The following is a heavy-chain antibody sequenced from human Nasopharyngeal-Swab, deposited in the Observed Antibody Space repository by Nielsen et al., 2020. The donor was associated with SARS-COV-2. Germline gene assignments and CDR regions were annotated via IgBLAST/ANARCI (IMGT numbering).Heavy chain of an antibody. CDR3: ASWNYYDSSGYLS. D-gene: IGHD3-22*01. Sequence: SETLSLTCAVSGGSSSGHYWTWIRQPPGKGLEWIGEINHSGTTSYNPSLKSRVTISVDTSKNQFSLKLSSVTAADTALYYCASWNYYDSSGYLSWGQGTLVTVSS. CDR2: INHSGTT. V-gene: IGHV4-34*01. CDR1: GGSSSGHY. J-gene: IGHJ5*02.